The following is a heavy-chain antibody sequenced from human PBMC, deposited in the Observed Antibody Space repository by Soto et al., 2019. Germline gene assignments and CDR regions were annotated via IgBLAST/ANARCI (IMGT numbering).Heavy chain of an antibody. Sequence: VRQAPGQRLEWMGWINAGNGNTKYSQKFQGRVTITRDTSASTAYMELSSLRSEDTAVYYCARAYDFWSGYYPDYWGQGTLVTVSS. V-gene: IGHV1-3*01. J-gene: IGHJ4*02. CDR2: INAGNGNT. D-gene: IGHD3-3*01. CDR3: ARAYDFWSGYYPDY.